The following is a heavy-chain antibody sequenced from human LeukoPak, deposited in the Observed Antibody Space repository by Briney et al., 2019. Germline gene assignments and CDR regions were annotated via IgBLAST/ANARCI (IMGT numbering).Heavy chain of an antibody. V-gene: IGHV1-18*01. J-gene: IGHJ4*02. Sequence: ASVKVSCKASGYTFTSYGISWVRQAPGQGLEWMGWVSAYNGNTNYAQKLQGRVTMTTDTSTSTAYMELRSLRSDDTAVYYCARDSVLLWFGELPYLDYWGQGTLVTVSS. CDR2: VSAYNGNT. D-gene: IGHD3-10*01. CDR1: GYTFTSYG. CDR3: ARDSVLLWFGELPYLDY.